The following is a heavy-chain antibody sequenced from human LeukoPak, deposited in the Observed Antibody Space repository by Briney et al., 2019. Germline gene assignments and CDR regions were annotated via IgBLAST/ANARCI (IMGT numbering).Heavy chain of an antibody. J-gene: IGHJ4*02. V-gene: IGHV3-30-3*01. CDR3: ARDRDGSGWYEGFDY. CDR1: GFTFSSSA. CDR2: ISYDGSNK. D-gene: IGHD6-19*01. Sequence: GGSLRLSCAASGFTFSSSAMHWVRQAPDKGLEWVAVISYDGSNKYYADSVKGRFTISRDNSKNTLYLQMNSLRADDTAVYYCARDRDGSGWYEGFDYWGQGTLVTVSS.